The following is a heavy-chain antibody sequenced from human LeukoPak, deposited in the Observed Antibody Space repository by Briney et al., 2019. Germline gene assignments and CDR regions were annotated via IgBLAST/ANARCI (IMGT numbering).Heavy chain of an antibody. J-gene: IGHJ4*02. Sequence: PSETLSLTCTVSGGSISSYYWNWLRQPAGKGLEYIGRTYTGGSTNYNPSLKSRVTMSVATSKNQFSLKLSSVTAADTAVYYCVGGTYYGGDYWGQGTLVTVSS. D-gene: IGHD1-26*01. CDR1: GGSISSYY. CDR2: TYTGGST. V-gene: IGHV4-4*07. CDR3: VGGTYYGGDY.